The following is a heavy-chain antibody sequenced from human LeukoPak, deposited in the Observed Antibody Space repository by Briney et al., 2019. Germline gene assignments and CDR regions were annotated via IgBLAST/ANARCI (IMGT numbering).Heavy chain of an antibody. CDR2: ISAYNGNP. V-gene: IGHV1-18*01. Sequence: GASVKVSCKASGYTFTSYGISWVRQAPGQGLEWMGWISAYNGNPNYAQKLQGRVTMTTDTSTSTAYMELRSLRSDDTAMYYCARPYSSGWYRRLFYFDYWGQGTLVTVSS. CDR1: GYTFTSYG. D-gene: IGHD6-19*01. CDR3: ARPYSSGWYRRLFYFDY. J-gene: IGHJ4*02.